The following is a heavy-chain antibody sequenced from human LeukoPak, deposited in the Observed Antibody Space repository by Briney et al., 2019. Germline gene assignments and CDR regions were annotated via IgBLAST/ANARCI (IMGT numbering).Heavy chain of an antibody. J-gene: IGHJ4*02. CDR2: ISGSGGST. Sequence: GGSLRLSCAASGFTFSSYAMSWVRQAPGEGLEWVSAISGSGGSTYYADSVKGRFTISRDNSKNTLYLQMNSLRAEDTAVYYCAKDRSWNDGFDYWGQGTLVTVSS. CDR1: GFTFSSYA. CDR3: AKDRSWNDGFDY. V-gene: IGHV3-23*01. D-gene: IGHD1-1*01.